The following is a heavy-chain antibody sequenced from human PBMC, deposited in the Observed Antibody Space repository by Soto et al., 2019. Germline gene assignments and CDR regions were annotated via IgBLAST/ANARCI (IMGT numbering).Heavy chain of an antibody. D-gene: IGHD2-15*01. J-gene: IGHJ4*02. CDR2: INPSDGST. Sequence: QVQLVQSGAEVKKPGASVKISCKTSGYTFAMHYIHWVRQAPRQGLEWMGMINPSDGSTSYVQKFQGRVTMTRDTSATTVFLNMSRLTSHDTAVFYCAREDGGGGRRHDFWGQGTLVTVSS. CDR3: AREDGGGGRRHDF. CDR1: GYTFAMHY. V-gene: IGHV1-46*01.